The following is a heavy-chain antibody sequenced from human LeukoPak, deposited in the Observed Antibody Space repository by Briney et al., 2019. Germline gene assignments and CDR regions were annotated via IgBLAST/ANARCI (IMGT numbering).Heavy chain of an antibody. D-gene: IGHD2-15*01. V-gene: IGHV3-7*01. Sequence: PGGSLRLSCAASGFTFSSYWMSWVRQAPGKGLEWVANIKQDGSEKYYVDSVKGRFTISRDNAKNSLYLQMNSLRAEDTAVYYCAREMSGYCSGGSCYSRPGAWGQGTLVTVSS. CDR2: IKQDGSEK. J-gene: IGHJ5*02. CDR1: GFTFSSYW. CDR3: AREMSGYCSGGSCYSRPGA.